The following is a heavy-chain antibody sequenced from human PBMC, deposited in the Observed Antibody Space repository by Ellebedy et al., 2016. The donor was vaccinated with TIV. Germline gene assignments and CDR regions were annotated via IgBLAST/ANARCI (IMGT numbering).Heavy chain of an antibody. CDR3: AKVQGPNNYGRYGLDV. Sequence: PGGSLRLSCAASGFTFDTYAMHWVRQAPGKGLAWVSGISWNSGTVDYADSVKGRFTISRDNAKNSLYLQMNSLRVEDTAFYYCAKVQGPNNYGRYGLDVWGQGTTVNVSS. J-gene: IGHJ6*02. D-gene: IGHD5-18*01. CDR1: GFTFDTYA. V-gene: IGHV3-9*01. CDR2: ISWNSGTV.